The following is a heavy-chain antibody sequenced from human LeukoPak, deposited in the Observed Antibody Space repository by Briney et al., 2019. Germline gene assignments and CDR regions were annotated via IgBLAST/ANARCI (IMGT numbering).Heavy chain of an antibody. CDR3: ARVTMVRGGTHYYYYMDV. D-gene: IGHD3-10*01. J-gene: IGHJ6*03. CDR2: MNPNSGNT. Sequence: ASVKVSCTASGYTFTSYDINWVRQATGQGLEWMGWMNPNSGNTGYAQKFQGRVTMTRNTSISTAYMELSSLRSEDTAVYYCARVTMVRGGTHYYYYMDVWGKGTTVTISS. V-gene: IGHV1-8*01. CDR1: GYTFTSYD.